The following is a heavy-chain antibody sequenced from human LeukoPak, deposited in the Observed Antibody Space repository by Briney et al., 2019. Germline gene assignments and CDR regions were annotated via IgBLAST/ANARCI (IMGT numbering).Heavy chain of an antibody. CDR1: GFTFSCYA. D-gene: IGHD2-2*01. Sequence: GGSLRLSCAASGFTFSCYAMSWVREAPGKGPEWVSAIRGSGGNTYYADSVKGRFTISRDNSKNTLYMQMNSQRAEDPAVYYCAKDSRRSGIVGVPAAPYYYYYMDVWGKGTTVTVSS. J-gene: IGHJ6*03. CDR2: IRGSGGNT. V-gene: IGHV3-23*01. CDR3: AKDSRRSGIVGVPAAPYYYYYMDV.